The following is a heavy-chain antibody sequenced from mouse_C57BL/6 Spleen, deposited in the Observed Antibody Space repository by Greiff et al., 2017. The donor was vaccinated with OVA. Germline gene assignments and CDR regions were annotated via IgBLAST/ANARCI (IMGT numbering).Heavy chain of an antibody. CDR1: GYTFTDYY. CDR3: ARRTGTGDYDY. J-gene: IGHJ2*01. Sequence: EVQLQQSGPELVKPGASVKISCKASGYTFTDYYMNWVKQSHGKSLEWIGDINPNNGGTSYNQKFKGKATLTVDKSSRTAYMELRSLTSEDSAVYYCARRTGTGDYDYWGQGTTLTVSS. V-gene: IGHV1-26*01. D-gene: IGHD4-1*01. CDR2: INPNNGGT.